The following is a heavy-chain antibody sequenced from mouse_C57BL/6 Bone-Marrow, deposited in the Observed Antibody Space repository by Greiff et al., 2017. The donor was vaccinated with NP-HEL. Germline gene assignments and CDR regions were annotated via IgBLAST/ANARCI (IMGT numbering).Heavy chain of an antibody. CDR1: GFTFSDYY. CDR3: ARYGSSYGYWYFDV. Sequence: EVHLVESEGGLVQPGSSMKLSCTASGFTFSDYYMAWVRQVPEKGLEWVANINYDGSSTYYLVSLKSRFIISRDNAKNILYLQMSSLKSEDTATYYCARYGSSYGYWYFDVWGTGTTVTVSS. CDR2: INYDGSST. V-gene: IGHV5-16*01. D-gene: IGHD1-1*01. J-gene: IGHJ1*03.